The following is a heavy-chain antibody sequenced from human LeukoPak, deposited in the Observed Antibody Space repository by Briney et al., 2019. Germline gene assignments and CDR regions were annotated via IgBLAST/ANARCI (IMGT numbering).Heavy chain of an antibody. CDR1: W. Sequence: WMSWVRQAPGKGLEWVANIKQDGSEKYYVDSVKGRFTISRDNAKNSLYLQMNSLRAEDTAVYYCARGYDSSGYAYWGQGTLVTVSS. V-gene: IGHV3-7*01. CDR2: IKQDGSEK. J-gene: IGHJ4*02. CDR3: ARGYDSSGYAY. D-gene: IGHD3-22*01.